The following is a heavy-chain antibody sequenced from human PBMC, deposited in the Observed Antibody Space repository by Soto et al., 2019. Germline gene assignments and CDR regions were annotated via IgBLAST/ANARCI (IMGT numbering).Heavy chain of an antibody. CDR3: ARLGGYYHSLDT. CDR2: VYYTGTT. D-gene: IGHD3-22*01. Sequence: TLSLTCTVSGGSINNYYWTWIRQPPGMGLEWIGYVYYTGTTSYNPSLKSRINISIDGSKNQISLKLSSVTAGDTAFYYCARLGGYYHSLDTWGQGTLVTVSS. V-gene: IGHV4-59*08. J-gene: IGHJ5*02. CDR1: GGSINNYY.